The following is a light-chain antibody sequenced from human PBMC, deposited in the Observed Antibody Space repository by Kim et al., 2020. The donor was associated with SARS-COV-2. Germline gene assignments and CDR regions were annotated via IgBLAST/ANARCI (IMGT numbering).Light chain of an antibody. J-gene: IGLJ1*01. Sequence: GQSITISCTESSNDIGVYNYVTWYQQHPGKAPKLIIFDVSRRPSGVSNHFSGSKSGNTASLTISGLQAEDEADYFCTSFTTSNTYVFGTGTKVTVL. CDR1: SNDIGVYNY. CDR3: TSFTTSNTYV. CDR2: DVS. V-gene: IGLV2-14*03.